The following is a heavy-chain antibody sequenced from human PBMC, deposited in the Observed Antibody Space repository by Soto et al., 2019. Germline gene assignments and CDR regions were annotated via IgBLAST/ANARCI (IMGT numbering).Heavy chain of an antibody. CDR1: GFTFISYA. D-gene: IGHD6-19*01. J-gene: IGHJ4*02. CDR2: ISGSGGST. V-gene: IGHV3-23*01. CDR3: ANAYSGWSTPLDY. Sequence: WGSLRLSCAASGFTFISYAIIFFRHSPFKWLEWVSAISGSGGSTYYADSVKGRFTISRDNSKNTLYLQMNSLRAEDTAVYYCANAYSGWSTPLDYWGQGTLVTVSS.